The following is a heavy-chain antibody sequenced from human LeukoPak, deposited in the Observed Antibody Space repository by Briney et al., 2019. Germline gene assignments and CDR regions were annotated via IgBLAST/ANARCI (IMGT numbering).Heavy chain of an antibody. Sequence: ASVKVSCKVSGYTLTELSMHWVRQAPGKGLEWMGGFDPEDGETIYAQKFQGRVTMIEDTSTDTAYMELSSLRSEDTAVYYCATDGQPHAPYSSTVYGMDVWGQGTTVTVSS. V-gene: IGHV1-24*01. CDR3: ATDGQPHAPYSSTVYGMDV. J-gene: IGHJ6*02. CDR2: FDPEDGET. CDR1: GYTLTELS. D-gene: IGHD6-13*01.